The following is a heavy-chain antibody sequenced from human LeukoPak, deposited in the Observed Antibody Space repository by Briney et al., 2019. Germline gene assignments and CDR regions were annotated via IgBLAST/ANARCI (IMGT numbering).Heavy chain of an antibody. D-gene: IGHD5-18*01. CDR3: AREYSYGSLYYFDY. J-gene: IGHJ4*02. CDR1: GFTFSSYS. Sequence: GGSLRLYCAASGFTFSSYSMNWVRQAPGKGLEWVSASSSSSSYIYYADSVKGRFTISRDNAKNSLYLQMNSLRAEDTAVYYCAREYSYGSLYYFDYWGQGTLVTVSS. CDR2: SSSSSSYI. V-gene: IGHV3-21*01.